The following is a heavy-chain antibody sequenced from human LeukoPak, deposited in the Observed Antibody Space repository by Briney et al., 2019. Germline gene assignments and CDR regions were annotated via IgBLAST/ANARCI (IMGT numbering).Heavy chain of an antibody. Sequence: GGSLRLSCKGSRYSFTSYWIGWVRQMPGKGLEWIGIIYPGDSDTRYSPSFQGQVSISADKSISPAYLQWSCVEASDTAMTYRARLVLIALVPTPDSWFYPWGKGTLCTAS. D-gene: IGHD2-8*01. J-gene: IGHJ5*02. CDR3: ARLVLIALVPTPDSWFYP. V-gene: IGHV5-51*01. CDR2: IYPGDSDT. CDR1: RYSFTSYW.